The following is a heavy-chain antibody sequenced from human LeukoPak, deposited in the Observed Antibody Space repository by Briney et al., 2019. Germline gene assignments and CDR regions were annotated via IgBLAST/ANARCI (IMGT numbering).Heavy chain of an antibody. D-gene: IGHD6-19*01. CDR1: GGSISSNSYY. Sequence: PSETLSLTCTVSGGSISSNSYYWGWIRQPPGKGLEWIGSIYYSGSTNYNPSLKSRVTISVDTSKNQFSLKLSSVTAADTAVYYCARGEVWQWLVPEYFQHWGQGTLVTVSS. V-gene: IGHV4-39*07. CDR3: ARGEVWQWLVPEYFQH. CDR2: IYYSGST. J-gene: IGHJ1*01.